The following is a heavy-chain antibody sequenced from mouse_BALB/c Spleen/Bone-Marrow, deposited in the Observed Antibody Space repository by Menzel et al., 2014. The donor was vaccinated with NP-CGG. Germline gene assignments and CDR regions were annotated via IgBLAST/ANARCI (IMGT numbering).Heavy chain of an antibody. CDR2: ISGGGSYT. V-gene: IGHV5-9-2*01. CDR1: GFSFNSYG. CDR3: ARHAYYDQTEVSFVY. J-gene: IGHJ3*01. D-gene: IGHD2-4*01. Sequence: EVQVVESGGGLVKSGGSLKLSCAASGFSFNSYGMSWVRQTPEKRLEWVATISGGGSYTFYPDSVKGRFTIPRDNAKNSLYLQLSSLRSEDTALYYCARHAYYDQTEVSFVYWGQGTLVTVSA.